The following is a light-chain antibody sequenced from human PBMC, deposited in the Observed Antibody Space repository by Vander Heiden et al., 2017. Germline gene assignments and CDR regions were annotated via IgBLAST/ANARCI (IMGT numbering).Light chain of an antibody. CDR2: DAS. CDR1: QDIRNY. CDR3: QQYYNLPYT. Sequence: MQMTQLPSAQSATVRDRVTNTFLASQDIRNYLNWYQQKPGKAPKLLIYDASNLETGVPSRFSGSGSGTDFTFTISSLQPEDVATYYCQQYYNLPYTFGQGTKVEIK. V-gene: IGKV1-33*01. J-gene: IGKJ2*01.